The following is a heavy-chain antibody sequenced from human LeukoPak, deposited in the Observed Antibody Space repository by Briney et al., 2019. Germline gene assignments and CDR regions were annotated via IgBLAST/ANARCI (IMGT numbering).Heavy chain of an antibody. V-gene: IGHV3-7*01. J-gene: IGHJ4*02. CDR3: ARDWAHFGY. Sequence: GGSLRLSCVASGFTFSDYWMSWVRQAPGKGLEWVANMSQDGSEKYYVDSVKGRFTISRDNAKNSLSLQMNSLRAEDTAVYYCARDWAHFGYWGQGTLVTVSS. CDR1: GFTFSDYW. D-gene: IGHD3-10*01. CDR2: MSQDGSEK.